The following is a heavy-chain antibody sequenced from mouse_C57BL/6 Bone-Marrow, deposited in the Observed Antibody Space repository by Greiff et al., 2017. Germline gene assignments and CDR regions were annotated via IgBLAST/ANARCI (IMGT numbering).Heavy chain of an antibody. CDR1: GYTFTRYW. V-gene: IGHV1-52*01. Sequence: QQSCKASGYTFTRYWMPWVKQRPIQGLEWIGNIDPSDSETHYNQKFKDKATLTVDKSSSTAYMQLMSLTSEDSAVDDCARRDSSGYWFAYWGQGTLVTVSA. J-gene: IGHJ3*01. CDR3: ARRDSSGYWFAY. D-gene: IGHD3-2*02. CDR2: IDPSDSET.